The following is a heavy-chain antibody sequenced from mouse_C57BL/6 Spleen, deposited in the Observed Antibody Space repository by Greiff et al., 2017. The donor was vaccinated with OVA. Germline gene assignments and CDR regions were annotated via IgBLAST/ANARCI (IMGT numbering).Heavy chain of an antibody. D-gene: IGHD2-4*01. CDR3: ARNYDYDVGAMDY. Sequence: QVQLQQPGAELVKPGASVKLSCKASGYTFTSYWMHWVKQRPGQGLEWIGMIHPNSGSTNYNEKFKSKATLTVDKSSSTAYMQLSSLTSEDSAVYYCARNYDYDVGAMDYWGQGTSVTVSS. CDR1: GYTFTSYW. V-gene: IGHV1-64*01. CDR2: IHPNSGST. J-gene: IGHJ4*01.